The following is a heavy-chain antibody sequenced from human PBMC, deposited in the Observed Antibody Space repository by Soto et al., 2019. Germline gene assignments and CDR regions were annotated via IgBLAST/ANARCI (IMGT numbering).Heavy chain of an antibody. Sequence: SVKVSCKASGGTFSSYAISWVRQAPGQGLEWMGGIIPIFGTANYAQKFQGRVTITADESTSTAYMELSSLRSEDTAVYYCARTDYYFGGGSLPPNYKGSDPWGQGTLVPVSS. CDR1: GGTFSSYA. CDR2: IIPIFGTA. D-gene: IGHD3-3*01. CDR3: ARTDYYFGGGSLPPNYKGSDP. V-gene: IGHV1-69*13. J-gene: IGHJ5*02.